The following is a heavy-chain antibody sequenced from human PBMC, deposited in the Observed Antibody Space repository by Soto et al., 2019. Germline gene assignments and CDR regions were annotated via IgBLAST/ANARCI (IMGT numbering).Heavy chain of an antibody. CDR3: SADRPDIGVGWWV. CDR2: IVVASGQT. D-gene: IGHD2-15*01. CDR1: GSGFISSG. J-gene: IGHJ6*02. Sequence: SVKVSCKASGSGFISSGIQWVRQAHGQRLEWIGWIVVASGQTNYAQNFRGRVAITRDTSTATAYIELTGLTSEDTAVYFCSADRPDIGVGWWVWGQGTTVTSP. V-gene: IGHV1-58*02.